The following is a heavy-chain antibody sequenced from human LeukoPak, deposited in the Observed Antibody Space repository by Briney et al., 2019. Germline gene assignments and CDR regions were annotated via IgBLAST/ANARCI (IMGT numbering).Heavy chain of an antibody. V-gene: IGHV4-61*02. J-gene: IGHJ3*02. CDR1: GDSISSGDYY. Sequence: NTSQTLSLTCTVSGDSISSGDYYWSWIRQPAGKGLELIGRISSSGSTNYNPSLKSRVTISVDTSKNQFSLKLSSVTAADTAVYFCARGPYSYDSSGAFDIWGQGTMVTVSS. CDR2: ISSSGST. CDR3: ARGPYSYDSSGAFDI. D-gene: IGHD3-22*01.